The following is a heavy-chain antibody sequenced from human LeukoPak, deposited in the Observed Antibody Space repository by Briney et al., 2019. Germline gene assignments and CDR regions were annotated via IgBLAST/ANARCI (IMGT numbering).Heavy chain of an antibody. J-gene: IGHJ4*02. V-gene: IGHV3-74*01. CDR2: VNNDGSST. CDR1: GFTFSTYW. D-gene: IGHD6-13*01. CDR3: ARDLNDLLQNYRSTWYPADY. Sequence: GGSLRLSCAASGFTFSTYWMNWVRQAPGKGLVWVSRVNNDGSSTSYADSVKGRFTISRDNTKNTLYLQMNSLRAGDTAVYYCARDLNDLLQNYRSTWYPADYWGQGTLVTVS.